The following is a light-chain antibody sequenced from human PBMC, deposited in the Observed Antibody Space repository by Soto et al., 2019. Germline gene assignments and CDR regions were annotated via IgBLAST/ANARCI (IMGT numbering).Light chain of an antibody. Sequence: EIVLTQSPATLSLSPGERATLSCRASQSVSSFLAWYQQKPGQAPRLLIYDASDRATGIPTRFSGSGSGTDFILTISSLEPEDFAVYYCQQRSNWPLTFGGGTKVEMK. CDR1: QSVSSF. V-gene: IGKV3-11*01. CDR3: QQRSNWPLT. J-gene: IGKJ4*01. CDR2: DAS.